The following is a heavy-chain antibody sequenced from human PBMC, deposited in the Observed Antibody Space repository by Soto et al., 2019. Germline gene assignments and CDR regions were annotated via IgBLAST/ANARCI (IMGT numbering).Heavy chain of an antibody. Sequence: GGSLRLSCAASGFTFSDYYMSWIRQAPGKGLEWVSYISSSSSYTNYADSVKGRFTISRDNAKNSLYLQMNSLRAEDTALYYCAKDIISSFYYYGMDVWGQGTTVTVSS. D-gene: IGHD6-6*01. CDR2: ISSSSSYT. J-gene: IGHJ6*02. V-gene: IGHV3-11*05. CDR1: GFTFSDYY. CDR3: AKDIISSFYYYGMDV.